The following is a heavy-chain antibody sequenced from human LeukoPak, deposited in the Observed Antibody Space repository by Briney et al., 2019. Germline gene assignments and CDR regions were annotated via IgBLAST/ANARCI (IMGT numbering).Heavy chain of an antibody. J-gene: IGHJ3*02. CDR3: ARVKDYYASGTGAFDI. V-gene: IGHV4-39*07. Sequence: SETLSLTCTVSGGSISSRTYYWGWIRQPPGKGLEWIGSSYYSGSTYYNPSLKSRVTISVDTSKNHFSLKLSSVTAADTAVYYCARVKDYYASGTGAFDIWGQGTMVTVSS. CDR2: SYYSGST. CDR1: GGSISSRTYY. D-gene: IGHD3-10*01.